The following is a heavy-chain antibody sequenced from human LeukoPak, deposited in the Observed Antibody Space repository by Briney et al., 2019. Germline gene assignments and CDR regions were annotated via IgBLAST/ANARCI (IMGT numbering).Heavy chain of an antibody. CDR2: INPSGGST. CDR3: AREYCSGGSCYSAEYFQH. D-gene: IGHD2-15*01. V-gene: IGHV1-46*01. CDR1: GYTFTSYY. Sequence: ASVKVSCKVSGYTFTSYYMHWVRQAPGQGLEWMGIINPSGGSTSYAQKFQGRVTMTRDMSTSTVYMELSSLRSEDTAVYYCAREYCSGGSCYSAEYFQHWGQGTLVTVSS. J-gene: IGHJ1*01.